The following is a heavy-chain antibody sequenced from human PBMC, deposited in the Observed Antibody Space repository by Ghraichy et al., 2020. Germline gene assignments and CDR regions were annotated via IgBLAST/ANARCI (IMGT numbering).Heavy chain of an antibody. CDR1: GGSVSSDNYY. D-gene: IGHD3-16*01. V-gene: IGHV4-61*01. CDR3: ARGAPGGFAY. CDR2: ISYSGST. J-gene: IGHJ4*02. Sequence: SETLSLTCTVSGGSVSSDNYYWSWIRQPPGKGLEWIGYISYSGSTNYNPSLKSRVTILVDTSKNQFSLKLNSVTAADTAVYYCARGAPGGFAYRGQGTLVTFSS.